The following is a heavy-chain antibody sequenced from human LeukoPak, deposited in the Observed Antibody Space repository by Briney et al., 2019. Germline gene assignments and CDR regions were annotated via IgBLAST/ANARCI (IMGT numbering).Heavy chain of an antibody. CDR2: IKQDGSEK. Sequence: PGGSLRLSCAASGFTFSNYWMTWVRQAPGKGLEWVANIKQDGSEKYYVDSVKGRFTISRDNAKNSLFLQMNSLRAEDTAVFFCAREARGGVDYWGQGTLVTVSS. CDR3: AREARGGVDY. J-gene: IGHJ4*02. CDR1: GFTFSNYW. D-gene: IGHD3-16*01. V-gene: IGHV3-7*01.